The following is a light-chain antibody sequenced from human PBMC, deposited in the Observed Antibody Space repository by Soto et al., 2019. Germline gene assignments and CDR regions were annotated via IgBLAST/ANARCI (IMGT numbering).Light chain of an antibody. Sequence: EIVMAQYPATLSVSPGERSTLSCLGSQSVTNNHLAWYQQKPGQAPRLLIDGASSRATGVPDRFSGTGSGTDFTLTISRLEPEDFAVFYCQQYGNAPITCGQGTLRE. CDR3: QQYGNAPIT. V-gene: IGKV3-20*01. CDR2: GAS. CDR1: QSVTNNH. J-gene: IGKJ5*01.